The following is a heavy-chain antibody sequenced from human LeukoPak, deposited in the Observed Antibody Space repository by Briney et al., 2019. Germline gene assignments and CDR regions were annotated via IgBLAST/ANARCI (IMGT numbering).Heavy chain of an antibody. CDR1: GGSISSYY. D-gene: IGHD6-13*01. CDR3: ARAHIGYSSSWYEPPNFDY. Sequence: SETLSLTCTVSGGSISSYYWSWIRQPAGKGLEWIGRIYTSGSTNYNPSLKSRVTMSVDTSKNQFSLKLSSVTAADTAVYYCARAHIGYSSSWYEPPNFDYWGQGTLVTVSS. J-gene: IGHJ4*02. CDR2: IYTSGST. V-gene: IGHV4-4*07.